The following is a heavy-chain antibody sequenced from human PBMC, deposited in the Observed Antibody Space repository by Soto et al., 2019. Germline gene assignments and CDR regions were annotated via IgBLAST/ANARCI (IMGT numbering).Heavy chain of an antibody. D-gene: IGHD3-9*01. J-gene: IGHJ3*02. CDR1: GFTFSSYG. CDR3: AREGGDILTGYSDAFDI. V-gene: IGHV3-33*01. Sequence: QVQLVESGGGVVQPGRSLRLSCAASGFTFSSYGMHWVRQAPGKGLEWVAVIWYDGSNKYYADSVKGRFTISRDNSKNTRYLQMNSLRAEDTAVYYCAREGGDILTGYSDAFDIWGQGTMVTVSS. CDR2: IWYDGSNK.